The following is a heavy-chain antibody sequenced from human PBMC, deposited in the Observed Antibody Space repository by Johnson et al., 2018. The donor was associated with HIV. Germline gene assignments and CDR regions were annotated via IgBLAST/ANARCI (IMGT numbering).Heavy chain of an antibody. CDR3: TRDRDGVGVS. J-gene: IGHJ3*01. CDR2: INQDGSEK. Sequence: VQLVESGGGVVQRGGSLRLSCAASGFTLSNYWMSWVRQAPGKGLEWVANINQDGSEKYFVDSVKGRFTISRDNAKNSLYLQMNTLRAEDTAVYYCTRDRDGVGVSWGQGTMVTVSS. CDR1: GFTLSNYW. V-gene: IGHV3-7*04. D-gene: IGHD3-10*01.